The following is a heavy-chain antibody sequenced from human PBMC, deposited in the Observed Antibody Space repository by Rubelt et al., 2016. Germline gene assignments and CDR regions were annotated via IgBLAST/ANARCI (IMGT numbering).Heavy chain of an antibody. CDR3: ARDYYYDSSGYLSY. J-gene: IGHJ4*02. CDR2: IYSGGST. V-gene: IGHV3-66*01. D-gene: IGHD3-22*01. CDR1: GFTVSSNY. Sequence: EVQLVESGGGLVQPGGSLRLSCAASGFTVSSNYMSWVRQAPGKGLEWVSVIYSGGSTYYAEFVKGRFTISRDNSKNTLYLQMNSLRAEDTAVYYCARDYYYDSSGYLSYWGQGTLVTVSS.